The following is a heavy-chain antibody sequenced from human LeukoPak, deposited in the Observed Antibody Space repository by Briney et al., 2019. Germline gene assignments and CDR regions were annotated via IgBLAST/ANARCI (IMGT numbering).Heavy chain of an antibody. CDR3: TTPWDYVWGSDRSVY. Sequence: GGSLRLSCTASGFTFSNAWMSWVRQAPGKGLEWVGRIKSKTDGGTTDYAAPVKGRFTISRDDSKNTLYLQMNSLKTEDTAVYYCTTPWDYVWGSDRSVYWGQGTLVTVSS. CDR2: IKSKTDGGTT. CDR1: GFTFSNAW. V-gene: IGHV3-15*01. J-gene: IGHJ4*02. D-gene: IGHD3-16*02.